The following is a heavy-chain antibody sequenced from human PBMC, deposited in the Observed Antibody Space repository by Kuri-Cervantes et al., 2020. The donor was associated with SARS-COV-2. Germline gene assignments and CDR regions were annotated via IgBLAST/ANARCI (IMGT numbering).Heavy chain of an antibody. CDR2: ISGSGGST. D-gene: IGHD3-3*01. CDR3: AKALPGVTIFGVVIMSEGENYYYGMDV. Sequence: GESLNISCAASGFTFSSYAMSWVRQAPGKGLEWVSAISGSGGSTYYADSVKGRFTISRDNSKNTLYLQMNSLRAEDTAVYYCAKALPGVTIFGVVIMSEGENYYYGMDVWGQGTTVTVSS. J-gene: IGHJ6*02. V-gene: IGHV3-23*01. CDR1: GFTFSSYA.